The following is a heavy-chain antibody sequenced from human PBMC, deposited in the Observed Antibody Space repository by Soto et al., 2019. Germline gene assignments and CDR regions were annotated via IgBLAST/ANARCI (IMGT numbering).Heavy chain of an antibody. D-gene: IGHD2-2*01. CDR3: ARDSIVVVPAAIRGGRDYYYVMDV. CDR1: GYTFTSYG. Sequence: QVQLVQSGAEVKKPGASVKVSCKASGYTFTSYGISWVRQAPGQGLEWMVWISAYNGNTNYAQKRQGRVTMTTDTSTSTDYMELRSLRSDDTAVYYCARDSIVVVPAAIRGGRDYYYVMDVWGQGTTVTVSS. J-gene: IGHJ6*02. V-gene: IGHV1-18*01. CDR2: ISAYNGNT.